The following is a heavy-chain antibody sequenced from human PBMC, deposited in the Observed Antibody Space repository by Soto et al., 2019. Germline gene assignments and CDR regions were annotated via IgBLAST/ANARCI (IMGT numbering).Heavy chain of an antibody. CDR2: ISYDGSNK. J-gene: IGHJ4*02. CDR3: AREIAARPGYYFDY. V-gene: IGHV3-30-3*01. D-gene: IGHD6-6*01. Sequence: QVQLVESGGGVVQPGRSLRLSCAASGFTFSSYAMHWVRQAPGKGLEWVAVISYDGSNKYYADSVKGRFTISRDNSKNTLYLQMNSLRAEDTAVYYCAREIAARPGYYFDYWGQGTLVTVSS. CDR1: GFTFSSYA.